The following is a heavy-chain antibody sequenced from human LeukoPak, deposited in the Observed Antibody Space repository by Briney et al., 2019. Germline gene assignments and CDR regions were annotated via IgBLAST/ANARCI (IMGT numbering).Heavy chain of an antibody. D-gene: IGHD6-19*01. V-gene: IGHV3-23*01. J-gene: IGHJ1*01. CDR1: GFTFSSYA. CDR3: AKHRTKVAGTFQH. CDR2: IIGSGGST. Sequence: HPGGSLRLSCAASGFTFSSYAMSWVRQAPGKGLGWVSAIIGSGGSTYYADSVKGRFTISRDNSKNTLYLQMNSLRAEDTAVYYCAKHRTKVAGTFQHWGQGTLVTVSS.